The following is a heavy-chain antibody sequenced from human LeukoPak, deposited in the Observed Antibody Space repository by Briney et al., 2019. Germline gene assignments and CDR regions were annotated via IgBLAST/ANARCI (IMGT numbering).Heavy chain of an antibody. D-gene: IGHD3-10*01. CDR2: VSSTGSGT. J-gene: IGHJ5*02. CDR1: GFTFSTYG. CDR3: AKDGPLLWFGPTDA. Sequence: GGSLRPSCVASGFTFSTYGMSWVRQAPGKGLEWVAAVSSTGSGTYYPDSLKGRFIISRDNSQNTVFLQMNSLRPEDTAFYFCAKDGPLLWFGPTDAWGQG. V-gene: IGHV3-23*01.